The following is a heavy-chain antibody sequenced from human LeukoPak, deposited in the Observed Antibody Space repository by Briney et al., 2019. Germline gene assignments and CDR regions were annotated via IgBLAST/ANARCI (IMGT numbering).Heavy chain of an antibody. J-gene: IGHJ4*02. CDR1: GCNFNDYW. D-gene: IGHD1-26*01. CDR2: IRPGDSES. CDR3: AKLRRVGTTSGAGYFEY. V-gene: IGHV5-51*01. Sequence: GESLKISCKASGCNFNDYWIGWVRQMSGKGLEWMGSIRPGDSESKYNPSVQGQVSVSVDKSMTTAYLQWSSLKASDTAMYFCAKLRRVGTTSGAGYFEYWGQGTLVTVSS.